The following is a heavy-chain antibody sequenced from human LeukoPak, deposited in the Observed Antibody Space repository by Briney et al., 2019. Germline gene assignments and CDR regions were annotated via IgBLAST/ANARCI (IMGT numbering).Heavy chain of an antibody. D-gene: IGHD3-16*02. CDR2: ISSSSSTI. Sequence: PGGSLRLSCAASGFTFSSYSMNWVRQAPGKGLEWVSYISSSSSTIYYADSVKGRFTISRDNAKNSLYLQMNSLRAEDTAVYYCARDNDYVWGSYRHFDYWGQGTLVTVSS. V-gene: IGHV3-48*01. CDR3: ARDNDYVWGSYRHFDY. CDR1: GFTFSSYS. J-gene: IGHJ4*02.